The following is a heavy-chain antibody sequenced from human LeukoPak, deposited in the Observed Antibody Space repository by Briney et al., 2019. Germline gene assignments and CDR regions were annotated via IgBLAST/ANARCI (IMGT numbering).Heavy chain of an antibody. CDR2: ISTYNADT. CDR1: GYTFTSYG. J-gene: IGHJ4*02. V-gene: IGHV1-18*01. CDR3: ARDPGQYYDILTGYYTPYYFEY. D-gene: IGHD3-9*01. Sequence: ASVKVSCKASGYTFTSYGINWVRQAPGQGLEWMGWISTYNADTDYAQKFQGRVIMTTETSTSTAYMEVRSLRSDDTAVYYCARDPGQYYDILTGYYTPYYFEYWGQGTLVTVSS.